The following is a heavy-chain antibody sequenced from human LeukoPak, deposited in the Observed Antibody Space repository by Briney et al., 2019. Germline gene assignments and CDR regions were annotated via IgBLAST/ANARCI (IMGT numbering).Heavy chain of an antibody. J-gene: IGHJ6*02. V-gene: IGHV1-2*02. CDR2: INPNSGGT. D-gene: IGHD6-13*01. Sequence: ASVKVSCKASGYTFTDYYMHWVRQAPGQGLEWMGWINPNSGGTNYAQKFQGRVTMTTDTSISTAYMEVSRLRSDATAVYYCARVRIGQQLDKYYYYAMDVWGQGTTVTVSS. CDR3: ARVRIGQQLDKYYYYAMDV. CDR1: GYTFTDYY.